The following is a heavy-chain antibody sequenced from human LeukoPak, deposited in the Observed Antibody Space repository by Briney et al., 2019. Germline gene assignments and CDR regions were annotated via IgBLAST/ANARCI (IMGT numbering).Heavy chain of an antibody. CDR1: GYSITNYYW. J-gene: IGHJ4*02. Sequence: PSETLSLTCAVSGYSITNYYWRGRLRQTPGGGLESIRRLHHSGSTSYNPSLKRRATISVDTSKTQFSLKLRSVIAADTAVYYGAGGRISIFGVVIPHFDNWGQGTLVTVSS. CDR2: LHHSGST. CDR3: AGGRISIFGVVIPHFDN. V-gene: IGHV4-38-2*01. D-gene: IGHD3-3*01.